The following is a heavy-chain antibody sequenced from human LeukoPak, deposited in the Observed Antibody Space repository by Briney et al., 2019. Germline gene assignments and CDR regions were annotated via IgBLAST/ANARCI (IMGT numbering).Heavy chain of an antibody. D-gene: IGHD6-25*01. CDR2: INHSGST. V-gene: IGHV4-34*01. CDR3: ARQRALGDYYYYYGMDA. CDR1: GGTFSGYY. Sequence: SETLSLTCAAYGGTFSGYYWSWIRQPPGKGLEWIGDINHSGSTNYNPSLKSRVTISVDTSKNHFSLKLRSVTAADTAVYYCARQRALGDYYYYYGMDAWGKGTTVTVSS. J-gene: IGHJ6*04.